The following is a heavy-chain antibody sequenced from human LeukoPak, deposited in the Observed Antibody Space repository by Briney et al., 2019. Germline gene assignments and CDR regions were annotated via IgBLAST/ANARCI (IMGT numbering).Heavy chain of an antibody. CDR1: GFTFTSYG. J-gene: IGHJ5*02. V-gene: IGHV1-18*01. CDR2: ISAYNGNT. CDR3: ARDHYSNYVWFDP. D-gene: IGHD4-11*01. Sequence: GGSLRLSCAASGFTFTSYGISWVRQAPGQGLEWMGWISAYNGNTNYAQKLQGRVTMTTDTSTSTAYMELRSLRSDDTAVYYCARDHYSNYVWFDPWGQGTLVTVSS.